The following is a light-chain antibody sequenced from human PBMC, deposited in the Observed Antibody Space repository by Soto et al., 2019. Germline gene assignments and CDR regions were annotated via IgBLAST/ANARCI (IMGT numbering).Light chain of an antibody. Sequence: QSVLTQPPSVSGAPGQTVTIPCTGSSSNIGARYEVHWYQQLPGTAPKLLIYEDIKRPSGIPDRFSGSKSGASASLAITGLLSEDEAEYYCQSYDSSLSGVVFDGGTKLTVL. CDR3: QSYDSSLSGVV. CDR1: SSNIGARYE. J-gene: IGLJ2*01. V-gene: IGLV1-40*01. CDR2: EDI.